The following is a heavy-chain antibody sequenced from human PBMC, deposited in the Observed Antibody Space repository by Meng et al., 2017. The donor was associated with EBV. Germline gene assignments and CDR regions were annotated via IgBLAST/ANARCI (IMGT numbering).Heavy chain of an antibody. CDR2: VETKTSKYAT. D-gene: IGHD3-16*01. Sequence: EVHLGGAGGGLVQPGGSLKLSCGASGFIFRDFAMHWVRQASGKGLEWVGRVETKTSKYATAYAASVKGRFSVSRDDSKNMVFLEMNSLKTEDTARYYCWGDLNYGSYWGQGTLVTVSS. V-gene: IGHV3-73*01. CDR3: WGDLNYGSY. CDR1: GFIFRDFA. J-gene: IGHJ4*02.